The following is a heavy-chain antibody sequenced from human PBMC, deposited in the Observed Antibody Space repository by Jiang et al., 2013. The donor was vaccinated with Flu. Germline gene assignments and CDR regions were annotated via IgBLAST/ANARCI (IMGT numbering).Heavy chain of an antibody. Sequence: AASGFTFSSYAMSWVRQAPGKGLEWVSAISGSGGSTYYADSVKGRFTISRDNSKNTLYLQMNSLRAEDTAVYYCAKEFSSGWPLRTDFDYWGQGTLVTVSS. J-gene: IGHJ4*02. D-gene: IGHD6-19*01. CDR3: AKEFSSGWPLRTDFDY. V-gene: IGHV3-23*01. CDR1: GFTFSSYA. CDR2: ISGSGGST.